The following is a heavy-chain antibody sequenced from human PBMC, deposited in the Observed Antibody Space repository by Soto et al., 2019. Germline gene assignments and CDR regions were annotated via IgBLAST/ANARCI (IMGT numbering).Heavy chain of an antibody. V-gene: IGHV2-70*11. CDR2: IDWDDDK. D-gene: IGHD3-10*01. Sequence: SGPTLVNPTQTLTLTCTFSGFSLSTSGMCVSWIRQPPGKALEWLARIDWDDDKYYSTSLKTRLTISKDTSKNQVVLTMTNMDPVDTATYYCARGDGSGSRGLIDWDHWGQGTLVTVSS. CDR3: ARGDGSGSRGLIDWDH. CDR1: GFSLSTSGMC. J-gene: IGHJ4*02.